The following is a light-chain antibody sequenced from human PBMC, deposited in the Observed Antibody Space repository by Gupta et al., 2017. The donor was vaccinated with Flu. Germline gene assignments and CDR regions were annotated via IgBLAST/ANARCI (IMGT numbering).Light chain of an antibody. CDR2: DDN. CDR1: GSNIATNY. J-gene: IGLJ3*02. CDR3: GTWDSRRNVWV. Sequence: KGTMSCYGGGSNIATNYVSWYQHRPGTAPKLLIFDDNNRPAGIPNRFPASKSGSSATMGITGLQTGDEADYYCGTWDSRRNVWVFGGGTKLTVL. V-gene: IGLV1-51*02.